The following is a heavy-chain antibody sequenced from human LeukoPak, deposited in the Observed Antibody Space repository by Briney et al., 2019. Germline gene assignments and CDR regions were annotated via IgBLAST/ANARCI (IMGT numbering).Heavy chain of an antibody. V-gene: IGHV4-34*01. Sequence: SETLSLTCAVYGGSFSGYYWSWIRQPPGKGLEWIGEINHSGSTNYNPSLKSRVTISADTSKNQFSLKLSSVTAADTAVYYCARVDHGMDVWGQGTTVTVSS. J-gene: IGHJ6*02. CDR3: ARVDHGMDV. CDR1: GGSFSGYY. CDR2: INHSGST. D-gene: IGHD2-2*03.